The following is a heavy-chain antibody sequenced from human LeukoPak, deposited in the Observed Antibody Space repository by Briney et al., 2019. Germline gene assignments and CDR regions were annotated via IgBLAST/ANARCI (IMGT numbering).Heavy chain of an antibody. V-gene: IGHV4-61*02. CDR1: GGSISSGGYY. J-gene: IGHJ6*03. Sequence: SQTLSLTCTVSGGSISSGGYYWSWIRQPAGKGLEWIGRIYTSGSTNYNPSLKSRVTMSVDTSKNQFSLKLSSVTAADTAVYYCARVVWSGYYPNYYYYMDVWGKGTTVTVSS. D-gene: IGHD3-3*01. CDR3: ARVVWSGYYPNYYYYMDV. CDR2: IYTSGST.